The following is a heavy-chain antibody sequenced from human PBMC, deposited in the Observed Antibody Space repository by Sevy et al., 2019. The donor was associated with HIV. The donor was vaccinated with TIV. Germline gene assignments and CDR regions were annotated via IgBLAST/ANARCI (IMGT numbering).Heavy chain of an antibody. CDR3: ARVRAAVAGRNNWFDP. D-gene: IGHD6-19*01. V-gene: IGHV3-7*01. J-gene: IGHJ5*02. Sequence: GGSLRLSCAASRFTFSSYWMSWVRQAPGKGLEWVANIMQDGSEKYYVDSVKGRFTISRDNAKNSLSLQMNSLRAEDTAVYYCARVRAAVAGRNNWFDPWGHGTLVTVSS. CDR2: IMQDGSEK. CDR1: RFTFSSYW.